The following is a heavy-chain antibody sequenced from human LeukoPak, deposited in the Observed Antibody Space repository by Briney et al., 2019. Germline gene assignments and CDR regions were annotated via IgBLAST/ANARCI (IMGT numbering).Heavy chain of an antibody. V-gene: IGHV4-34*01. CDR3: ASSVVVPSAADY. CDR1: GASFSNYY. CDR2: INHTGST. D-gene: IGHD2-2*01. Sequence: SETLSLTCVVYGASFSNYYWSWIRQPPGKGLEWIGEINHTGSTNYNPSLKSRVTISVDMSKNQFSLKVTSMTAADTAVYYCASSVVVPSAADYWGQGTLVTVSS. J-gene: IGHJ4*02.